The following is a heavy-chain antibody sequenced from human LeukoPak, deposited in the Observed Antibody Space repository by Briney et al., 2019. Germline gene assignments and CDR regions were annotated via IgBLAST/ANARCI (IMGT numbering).Heavy chain of an antibody. Sequence: PGGSLRLSCAASGFTFSSYWMSWVRQAPGKGLEWVANIKQDGSEKYYVDSVKGRFTISRDNAKNSLYLQMNSLRAEDTAVYYCARDTGSSGWYFYYYYYMDVWGKGTTVTVSS. V-gene: IGHV3-7*01. CDR1: GFTFSSYW. J-gene: IGHJ6*03. CDR2: IKQDGSEK. CDR3: ARDTGSSGWYFYYYYYMDV. D-gene: IGHD6-19*01.